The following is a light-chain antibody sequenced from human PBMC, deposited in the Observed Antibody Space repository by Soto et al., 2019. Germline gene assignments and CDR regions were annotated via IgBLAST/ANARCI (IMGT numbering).Light chain of an antibody. CDR3: QQYGSSQLT. Sequence: EIVLTQSPGTLSLSPGERATLSCRASQSVSSSYLAWYQQKPGQAPRLLIYGASNRATGIPERFSGSGSGTDFTLTISRLEPDDFAVYYCQQYGSSQLTFGGGTKVEIK. V-gene: IGKV3-20*01. CDR1: QSVSSSY. J-gene: IGKJ4*01. CDR2: GAS.